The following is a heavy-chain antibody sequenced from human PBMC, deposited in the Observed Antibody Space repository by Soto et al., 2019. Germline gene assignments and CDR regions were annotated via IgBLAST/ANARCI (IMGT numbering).Heavy chain of an antibody. J-gene: IGHJ3*02. Sequence: QVQLQESGPGLVKPSETLSLSCTVSGGSISGYYWSWIRRTPGKGLEWIGYIYYSGNTNYNPSLKSRLTIAVDASKNHFTLKLASVTGAVTAVYYVASHPPYSAFDIWGHGTMVTVSS. CDR2: IYYSGNT. V-gene: IGHV4-59*08. CDR1: GGSISGYY. D-gene: IGHD2-21*01. CDR3: ASHPPYSAFDI.